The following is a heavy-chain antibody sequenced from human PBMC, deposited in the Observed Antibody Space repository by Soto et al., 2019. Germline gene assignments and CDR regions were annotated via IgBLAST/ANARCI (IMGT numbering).Heavy chain of an antibody. D-gene: IGHD3-10*01. CDR1: GFTFSSYS. CDR3: ARDRLWFGESYYNWFDP. J-gene: IGHJ5*02. CDR2: ISSSSSYI. Sequence: PGGSLRLSCAASGFTFSSYSMNWVRQAPGKGLEWVSSISSSSSYIYYADSVKGRFTISRDNAKNSLYLQMNSLRAEDTAVYYCARDRLWFGESYYNWFDPWGQGTLVTVSS. V-gene: IGHV3-21*01.